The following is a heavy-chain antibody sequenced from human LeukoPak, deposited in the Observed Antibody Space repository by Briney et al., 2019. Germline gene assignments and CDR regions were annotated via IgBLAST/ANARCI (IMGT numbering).Heavy chain of an antibody. Sequence: GGSLRLSCAASGFTLSSYSMNWVRQAPGKGLEWVSSISSSSSYIYYADSVKGRFTISRDNAKNSLYLQMISLRAEDTAVYYCARDATIFGVVRCMDVWGKGTTVTVSS. CDR3: ARDATIFGVVRCMDV. D-gene: IGHD3-3*01. J-gene: IGHJ6*03. CDR2: ISSSSSYI. CDR1: GFTLSSYS. V-gene: IGHV3-21*01.